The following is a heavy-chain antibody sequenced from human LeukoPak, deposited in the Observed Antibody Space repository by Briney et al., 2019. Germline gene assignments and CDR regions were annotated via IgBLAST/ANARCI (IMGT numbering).Heavy chain of an antibody. CDR2: ISGSGGST. Sequence: GVSLGLSCAASGFTFSSYAMSWVRQAPGKGLEWVSAISGSGGSTYYADSVKGRFTISRDNSKNTLYLQMNSLRAEDTAVYYCAKDPVGRARYFDYWGQGTLVTVSS. J-gene: IGHJ4*02. CDR3: AKDPVGRARYFDY. CDR1: GFTFSSYA. D-gene: IGHD1-26*01. V-gene: IGHV3-23*01.